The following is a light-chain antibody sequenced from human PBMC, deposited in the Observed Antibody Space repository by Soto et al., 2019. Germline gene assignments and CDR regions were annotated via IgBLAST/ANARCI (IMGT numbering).Light chain of an antibody. Sequence: DIQLTQSPSFLSASVGDRVTITCRASQGVSGYLAWYQQKPGKAPKLLIHTASTLQSGVPSRFSGSGSGTEFTLTISSLQPEDFATYYCQQLSSYPITFGQGTRLEIE. CDR2: TAS. CDR3: QQLSSYPIT. CDR1: QGVSGY. J-gene: IGKJ5*01. V-gene: IGKV1-9*01.